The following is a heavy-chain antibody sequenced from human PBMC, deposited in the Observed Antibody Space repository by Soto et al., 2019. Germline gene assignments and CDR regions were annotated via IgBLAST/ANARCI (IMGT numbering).Heavy chain of an antibody. J-gene: IGHJ4*02. Sequence: QVQLVESGGGVVQPGRSLRLSCAASGFTFSSYGMHWVRQAPGKGLEWVAVISYDGSNKYYADSVKGRFTISRDNSKNTLYLQMNSLRAEDTAVYYCAKAPPLGSYDYWGQGTLVTVSS. CDR2: ISYDGSNK. D-gene: IGHD1-26*01. V-gene: IGHV3-30*18. CDR1: GFTFSSYG. CDR3: AKAPPLGSYDY.